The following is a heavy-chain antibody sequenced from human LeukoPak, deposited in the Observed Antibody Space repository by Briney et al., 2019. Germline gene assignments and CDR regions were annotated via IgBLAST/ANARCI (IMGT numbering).Heavy chain of an antibody. J-gene: IGHJ4*02. Sequence: ESGPTLVKPTQTLTLTCTFSGFSLSTSGVGVGWIRQPPGKALEWLALIYWNDDKRYSPSLKSRLTITKDTSKNQVVLTMTNMDPVDTATYYCAHMDLQDNGFDYWGQGTLVTVSS. D-gene: IGHD1-14*01. V-gene: IGHV2-5*01. CDR1: GFSLSTSGVG. CDR2: IYWNDDK. CDR3: AHMDLQDNGFDY.